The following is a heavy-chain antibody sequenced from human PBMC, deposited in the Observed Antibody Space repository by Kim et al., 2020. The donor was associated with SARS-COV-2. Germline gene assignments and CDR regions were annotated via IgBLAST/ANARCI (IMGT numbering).Heavy chain of an antibody. D-gene: IGHD2-2*01. CDR3: ARGFSDCSSTSCYGDYYYGMDV. V-gene: IGHV4-4*02. CDR1: GGSISSSNW. CDR2: IYHSGST. Sequence: SETLSLTCAVSGGSISSSNWWSWVRQPPGKGLEWIGEIYHSGSTNYNPSLKSRVTISVDKSKNQFSLKLSSVTAADTAVYYCARGFSDCSSTSCYGDYYYGMDVRGQGTTVTVSS. J-gene: IGHJ6*02.